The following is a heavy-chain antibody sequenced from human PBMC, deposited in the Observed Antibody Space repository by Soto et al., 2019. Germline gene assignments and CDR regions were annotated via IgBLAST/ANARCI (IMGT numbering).Heavy chain of an antibody. J-gene: IGHJ4*02. CDR1: GYTFTDYY. Sequence: QVQVVQSGTEVKKPGASVKVSCKASGYTFTDYYMHWVRQAPGQGLEWMGWINPKSGTTNYAQKFQGRVTLTRDTSISTAYSELSRLTSDDTAVYYCARGGITIFGVVDYWGQGTLVTVSS. V-gene: IGHV1-2*02. CDR3: ARGGITIFGVVDY. CDR2: INPKSGTT. D-gene: IGHD3-3*01.